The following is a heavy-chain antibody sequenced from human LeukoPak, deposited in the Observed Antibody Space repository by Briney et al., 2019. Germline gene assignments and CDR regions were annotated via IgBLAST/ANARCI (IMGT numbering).Heavy chain of an antibody. CDR3: ARVVSGIDWSDS. Sequence: GGSLRLSCAASGFTFSSYSMNWVRQAPGKGLEWVSYISSGSSSIYYADSVKGRFTISRDNAKNSLYLQLNSLRDEDTVAYHCARVVSGIDWSDSWGQGTLVTVS. CDR1: GFTFSSYS. CDR2: ISSGSSSI. D-gene: IGHD1-26*01. J-gene: IGHJ5*01. V-gene: IGHV3-48*02.